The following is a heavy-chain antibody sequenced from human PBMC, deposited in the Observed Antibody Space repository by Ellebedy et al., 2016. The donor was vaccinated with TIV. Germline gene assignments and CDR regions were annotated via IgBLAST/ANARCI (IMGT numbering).Heavy chain of an antibody. J-gene: IGHJ5*02. CDR2: IIPILGIA. CDR3: AAGNDGGWFDP. D-gene: IGHD1-1*01. V-gene: IGHV1-69*04. CDR1: GYTFTSYA. Sequence: AASVKVSCKASGYTFTSYAMHWVRQAPGQGLEWMGRIIPILGIANYAQKFQGRVTITADKSTSIAYMELSSLRSEDTAVYYCAAGNDGGWFDPWGQGTLVTVSS.